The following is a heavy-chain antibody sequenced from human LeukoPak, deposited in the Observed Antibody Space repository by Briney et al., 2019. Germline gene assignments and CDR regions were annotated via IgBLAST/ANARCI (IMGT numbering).Heavy chain of an antibody. D-gene: IGHD6-19*01. V-gene: IGHV3-23*01. CDR2: ISGSGGST. Sequence: GGSLRLSCAASGFSFSSYEMNWVRQAPGKGLEWVSAISGSGGSTYYADSVKGRFTISRDNSKNTLYLQMNSLRAEDTAVYYCAKDVQWLGDPFDYWGQGTLVTVSS. CDR1: GFSFSSYE. J-gene: IGHJ4*02. CDR3: AKDVQWLGDPFDY.